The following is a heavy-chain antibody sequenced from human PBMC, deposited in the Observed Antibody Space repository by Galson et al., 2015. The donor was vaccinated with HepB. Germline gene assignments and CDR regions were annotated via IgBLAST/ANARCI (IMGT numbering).Heavy chain of an antibody. D-gene: IGHD2-15*01. CDR1: GFTFSRHA. CDR2: ISGSGGST. V-gene: IGHV3-23*01. Sequence: SLRLSCAASGFTFSRHAINWVRQAPGKGLEWVSAISGSGGSTYYADSVKGRCTVSRDNSRNTVYLEMNSLRAEDTAVYYCAKETLPNDCSGGNCYSPGDAFDMWGQGTMVTVSS. CDR3: AKETLPNDCSGGNCYSPGDAFDM. J-gene: IGHJ3*02.